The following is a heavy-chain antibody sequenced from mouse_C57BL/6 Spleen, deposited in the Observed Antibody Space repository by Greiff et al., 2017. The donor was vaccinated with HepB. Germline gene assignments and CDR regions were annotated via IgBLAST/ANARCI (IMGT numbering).Heavy chain of an antibody. Sequence: QVQLKESGPELVKPGASVKISCKASGYAFSSSWMNWVKQRPGKGLEWIGRIYPGDGDTNYNGKFKGKATLTADKSSSTAYMQLSSLTSEDSAVYFCARCYSNSCYFDYWGQGTTLTVSS. V-gene: IGHV1-82*01. J-gene: IGHJ2*01. CDR1: GYAFSSSW. CDR3: ARCYSNSCYFDY. CDR2: IYPGDGDT. D-gene: IGHD2-5*01.